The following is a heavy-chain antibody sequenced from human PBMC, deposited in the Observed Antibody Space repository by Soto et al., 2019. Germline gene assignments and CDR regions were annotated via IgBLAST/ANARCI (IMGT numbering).Heavy chain of an antibody. V-gene: IGHV3-30*18. CDR3: AKIRIQLWRYGMDV. CDR1: GFTFSSYG. Sequence: PGGSLRLSCAASGFTFSSYGMHWVRQAPGKGLEWVAVISYDGSNKYYADSVKGRFTISRDNSKNTLYLQMNSLRAEDTAVYYCAKIRIQLWRYGMDVWGQGTTVTVSS. D-gene: IGHD5-18*01. J-gene: IGHJ6*02. CDR2: ISYDGSNK.